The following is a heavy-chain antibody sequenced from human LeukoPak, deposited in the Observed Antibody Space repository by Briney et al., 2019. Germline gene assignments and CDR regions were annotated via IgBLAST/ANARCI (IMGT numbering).Heavy chain of an antibody. J-gene: IGHJ3*01. CDR2: IYSSGRT. Sequence: PGGSLRLSCAASGFTVSANYMSWVRQAPGKGLEWVSLIYSSGRTFYADSVKGRFTISRDNSKNTLYLQMNSLRAEDTAVYYCARSTTSCLSDAFDVWGQGTMVTVSS. CDR3: ARSTTSCLSDAFDV. D-gene: IGHD2-2*01. CDR1: GFTVSANY. V-gene: IGHV3-66*02.